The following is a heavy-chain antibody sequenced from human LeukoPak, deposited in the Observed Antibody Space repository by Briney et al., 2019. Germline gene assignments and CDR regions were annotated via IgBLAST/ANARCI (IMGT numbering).Heavy chain of an antibody. V-gene: IGHV3-23*01. J-gene: IGHJ4*02. CDR3: AKVLVLVSANRYYFDY. CDR1: GLTFSGSA. Sequence: GGSLRLPCAASGLTFSGSAMSWVRQAPGKGLEWVSLISGSGNSTYYADSVKGRFTISRDNSKSTLYLQMNSLRAEDTAVYYCAKVLVLVSANRYYFDYWGQGTLVTVSS. CDR2: ISGSGNST. D-gene: IGHD2-15*01.